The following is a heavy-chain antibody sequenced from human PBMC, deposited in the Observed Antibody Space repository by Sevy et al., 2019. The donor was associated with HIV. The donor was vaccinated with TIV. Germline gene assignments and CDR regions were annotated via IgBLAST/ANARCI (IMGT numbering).Heavy chain of an antibody. J-gene: IGHJ4*02. CDR2: ISYDATNK. CDR3: ARDGGGDYFDY. D-gene: IGHD3-16*01. V-gene: IGHV3-30-3*01. CDR1: GFTFSRYA. Sequence: GGSLRLSCAASGFTFSRYAMHWVRQAPGKGLEWLTVISYDATNKYYVESVRGRFTISIDNSKNTLYLQMNSLRAEDTAVYYCARDGGGDYFDYWGQGTLVTVSS.